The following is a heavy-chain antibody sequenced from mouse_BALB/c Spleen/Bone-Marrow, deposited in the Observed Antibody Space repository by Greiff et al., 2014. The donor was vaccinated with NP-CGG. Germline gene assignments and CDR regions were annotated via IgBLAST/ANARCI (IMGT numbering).Heavy chain of an antibody. V-gene: IGHV1-82*01. D-gene: IGHD4-1*02. CDR1: GYAFSSSW. CDR2: IYPGDGDT. CDR3: ARFSTVYYFDY. J-gene: IGHJ2*01. Sequence: QVQLQQSGPELVKPGASVKISCEASGYAFSSSWMNWVKQRPGQGLGWIGRIYPGDGDTNYNGKFKGKATLTADKSSSTAYMQLSSLTSVDSAVYFCARFSTVYYFDYWGQGTTLTVSS.